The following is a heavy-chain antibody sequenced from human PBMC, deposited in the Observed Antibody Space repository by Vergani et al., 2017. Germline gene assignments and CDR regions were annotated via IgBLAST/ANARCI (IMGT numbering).Heavy chain of an antibody. CDR3: ARPHQGNGDYDFDY. CDR2: IIPICGTA. D-gene: IGHD4-17*01. V-gene: IGHV1-69*14. J-gene: IGHJ4*02. CDR1: GGTFSSYA. Sequence: QVQLVQSGAEVKKPGSSVKVSCKASGGTFSSYAISWVRQAPGQGLELMGRIIPICGTANYAQKFQGRVTITADKSTSTAYMELSSLRSEDTAVYYCARPHQGNGDYDFDYWGQGTLVTVSS.